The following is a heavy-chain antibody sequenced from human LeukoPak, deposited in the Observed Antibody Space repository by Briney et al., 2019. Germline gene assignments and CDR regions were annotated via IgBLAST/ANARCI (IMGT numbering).Heavy chain of an antibody. CDR3: AKVSAYCSSTSCYLGNYYYYYYMDV. CDR2: ISSDGSNK. CDR1: TFTFSSYA. D-gene: IGHD2-2*01. Sequence: GGSLRLSCAASTFTFSSYAMHWVRQAPGKGLEWVTVISSDGSNKYYADSVKGRFTISRDNSKNTLYLQMNSLRAEDTAVYYCAKVSAYCSSTSCYLGNYYYYYYMDVWGKGTTVTISS. J-gene: IGHJ6*03. V-gene: IGHV3-30*07.